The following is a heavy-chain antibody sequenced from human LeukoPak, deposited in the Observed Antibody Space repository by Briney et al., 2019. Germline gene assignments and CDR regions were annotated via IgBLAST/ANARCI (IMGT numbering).Heavy chain of an antibody. CDR3: ARDARGAAAADDAFDL. CDR2: ISSYNGNT. V-gene: IGHV1-18*01. CDR1: GYTFTSYG. D-gene: IGHD6-13*01. Sequence: ASVKVSCKASGYTFTSYGISWVRQAPGQGLEWMGWISSYNGNTNYAQKLQGRVTMTTDTSTSTAYMELRSLRSDDTAVYYCARDARGAAAADDAFDLWGQGTVVTVSS. J-gene: IGHJ3*01.